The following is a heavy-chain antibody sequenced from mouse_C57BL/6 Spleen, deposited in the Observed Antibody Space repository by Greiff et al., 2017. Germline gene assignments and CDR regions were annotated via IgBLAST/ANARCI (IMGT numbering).Heavy chain of an antibody. D-gene: IGHD1-1*01. CDR1: GYSFTGYF. Sequence: EVKLVESGPELVKPGDSVKISCKASGYSFTGYFMNWVMQSHGKSLEWIGRINPYNGDTFYNQKFKGKATLTVDKSSSTAHMELRSLTSEDSAVYYCARSDYYGSSEGYYFDYWGQGTTLTVSS. J-gene: IGHJ2*01. CDR2: INPYNGDT. CDR3: ARSDYYGSSEGYYFDY. V-gene: IGHV1-20*01.